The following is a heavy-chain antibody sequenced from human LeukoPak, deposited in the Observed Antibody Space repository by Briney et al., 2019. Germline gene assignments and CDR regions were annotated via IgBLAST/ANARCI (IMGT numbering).Heavy chain of an antibody. CDR2: IIPIFSTA. CDR3: ATTAIKYSESYFDY. Sequence: VASVKVSCKASGGTSSSYAISWVRQAPGQALEWMGRIIPIFSTANYAQKFQGRVTITTDESTSTAYMELSSLRSEDSAVCYCATTAIKYSESYFDYWGQGTLVTVSS. CDR1: GGTSSSYA. V-gene: IGHV1-69*05. D-gene: IGHD1-26*01. J-gene: IGHJ4*02.